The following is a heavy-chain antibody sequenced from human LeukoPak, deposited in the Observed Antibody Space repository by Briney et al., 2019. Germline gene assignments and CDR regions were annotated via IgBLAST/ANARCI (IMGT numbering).Heavy chain of an antibody. V-gene: IGHV3-53*01. CDR1: GFTVSSNY. CDR2: IYSGGST. CDR3: AKGIAAAGPFDY. D-gene: IGHD6-13*01. J-gene: IGHJ4*02. Sequence: GGSLRLSCAASGFTVSSNYMSWVRQAPGKGLEWVSVIYSGGSTYYADSVKGRFTISRDNSKNTLYLQMNSLRAEDTAVYYCAKGIAAAGPFDYWRQGTLVTVSS.